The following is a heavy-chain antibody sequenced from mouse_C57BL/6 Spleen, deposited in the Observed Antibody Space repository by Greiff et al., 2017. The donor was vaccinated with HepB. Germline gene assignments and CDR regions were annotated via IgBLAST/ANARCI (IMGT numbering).Heavy chain of an antibody. D-gene: IGHD1-1*01. CDR3: ASSTDYFDY. J-gene: IGHJ2*01. Sequence: VQLQQPGAELVKPGASVKLSCKASGYTFTSYWMQWVKQRPGPGLEWIGEIDPSDCYTNYNQKFKGKATLTVDTSSSTAYMQLSSLTSEDSAVYYCASSTDYFDYWGQGTTLTVSS. CDR1: GYTFTSYW. CDR2: IDPSDCYT. V-gene: IGHV1-50*01.